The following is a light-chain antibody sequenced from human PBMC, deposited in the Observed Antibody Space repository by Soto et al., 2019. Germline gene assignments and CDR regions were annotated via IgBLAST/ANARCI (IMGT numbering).Light chain of an antibody. CDR3: ISYKISSTLYVV. V-gene: IGLV2-14*01. CDR2: DVN. CDR1: SSDVGGYNY. Sequence: QSVLTQPASVSGSPGQSITISCTGTSSDVGGYNYVSWYQQHPGKAPKLLIYDVNNRPSGVSNRFSGSKSGNTASLSISGLQAEDEADYYCISYKISSTLYVVFGGGTKLTVL. J-gene: IGLJ2*01.